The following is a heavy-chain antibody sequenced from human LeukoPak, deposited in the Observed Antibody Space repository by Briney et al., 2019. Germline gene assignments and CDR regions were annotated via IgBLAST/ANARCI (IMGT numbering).Heavy chain of an antibody. D-gene: IGHD3-22*01. CDR3: ARVGYYYDSSGYYWFDY. CDR1: GFTFSSYS. CDR2: ISSSSSTI. J-gene: IGHJ4*02. Sequence: PGGSLRLSCAASGFTFSSYSMNWVRQAPGKGLEWVSYISSSSSTIYYADSVKGRFTISRDNSENTLYLQMNSLRPEDTAVYYCARVGYYYDSSGYYWFDYWGQGTLVTVSS. V-gene: IGHV3-48*01.